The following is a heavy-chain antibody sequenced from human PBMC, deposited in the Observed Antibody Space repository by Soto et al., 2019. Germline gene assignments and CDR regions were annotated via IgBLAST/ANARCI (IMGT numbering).Heavy chain of an antibody. CDR2: INHSGST. Sequence: SETLSLTCAVYGGSFSGYYWSWIRQPPGKGLEWIGEINHSGSTNYNPSLKSRVTISVDTSKNQFSLKLSSVTAADTAVYYCARVRGYSYASYYYYYGMDVWGQGTTVTVSS. J-gene: IGHJ6*02. V-gene: IGHV4-34*01. CDR3: ARVRGYSYASYYYYYGMDV. CDR1: GGSFSGYY. D-gene: IGHD5-18*01.